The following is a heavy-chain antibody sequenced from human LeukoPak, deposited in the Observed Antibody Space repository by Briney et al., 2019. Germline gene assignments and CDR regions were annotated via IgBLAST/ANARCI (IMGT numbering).Heavy chain of an antibody. CDR1: GYTFTSYD. Sequence: APVKVSCKASGYTFTSYDINWVRQATGQGLEWMRWMNPNSGNTGYAQKFQGRVTMTRNTSISTAYMELSSLRSEDTAVYYCARELELRYYYYGMDVWGQGTTVTVSS. V-gene: IGHV1-8*01. D-gene: IGHD1-7*01. J-gene: IGHJ6*02. CDR2: MNPNSGNT. CDR3: ARELELRYYYYGMDV.